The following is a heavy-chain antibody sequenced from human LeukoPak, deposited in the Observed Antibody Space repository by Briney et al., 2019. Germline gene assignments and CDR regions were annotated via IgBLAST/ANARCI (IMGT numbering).Heavy chain of an antibody. CDR2: ISGSGGST. CDR1: GFTFSSYA. D-gene: IGHD3-10*01. Sequence: GGSLTLSCAASGFTFSSYAMSWVRQAPGKGLEWVSAISGSGGSTYYADSVKGRFTISRDNSKNTLYLQMNSLRAEDTAVYYCAKGSEDGLLWFGEFEWFDPWGQGTLVTVSS. CDR3: AKGSEDGLLWFGEFEWFDP. J-gene: IGHJ5*02. V-gene: IGHV3-23*01.